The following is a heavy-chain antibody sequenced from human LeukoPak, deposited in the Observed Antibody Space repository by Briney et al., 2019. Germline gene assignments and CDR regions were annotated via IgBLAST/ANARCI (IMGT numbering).Heavy chain of an antibody. Sequence: GGSLRLSCAASGFTFSSYAMSWVRQAPGKGLEWVSAISGSGGSTYYADSVKGRLTISRDNSKNTLYLQMNSLRAEDTAVYYCAKTRIAAAGTRGPFDYWGQGTLVTVSS. CDR1: GFTFSSYA. J-gene: IGHJ4*02. CDR3: AKTRIAAAGTRGPFDY. V-gene: IGHV3-23*01. CDR2: ISGSGGST. D-gene: IGHD6-13*01.